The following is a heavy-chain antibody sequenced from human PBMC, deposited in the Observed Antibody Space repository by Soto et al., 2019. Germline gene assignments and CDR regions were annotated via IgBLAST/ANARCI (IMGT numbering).Heavy chain of an antibody. V-gene: IGHV3-73*02. CDR2: IRSKGNNYAT. Sequence: EVQLVESGGGLVQPGGSLKLSCAASGFTFSGSAMHWVRQASGKGLEWVGRIRSKGNNYATAYAASVKGRFTISRDDSKNTAYLQMNSLKTEDTAVYFCTRHEVPDRPYNYGLDVWGQGTTVTVSS. D-gene: IGHD2-2*02. CDR3: TRHEVPDRPYNYGLDV. CDR1: GFTFSGSA. J-gene: IGHJ6*02.